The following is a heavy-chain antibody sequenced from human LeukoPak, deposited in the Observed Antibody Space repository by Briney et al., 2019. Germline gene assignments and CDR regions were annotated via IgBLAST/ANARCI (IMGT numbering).Heavy chain of an antibody. CDR2: INTNTGNP. CDR1: GYTFTSYA. D-gene: IGHD6-13*01. V-gene: IGHV7-4-1*02. J-gene: IGHJ6*02. Sequence: GASVKVSRKASGYTFTSYAMNWVRQAPGQGLEWMGWINTNTGNPTYAQGFTGRFVFSLDTSVSTAYLQISSLKAEDTAVYYCARDWAAGTSYYYYYYSMDVWGQGTTVTVSS. CDR3: ARDWAAGTSYYYYYYSMDV.